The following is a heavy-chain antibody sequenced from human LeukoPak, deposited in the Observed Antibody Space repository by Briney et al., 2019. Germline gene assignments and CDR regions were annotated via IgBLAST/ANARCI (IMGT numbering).Heavy chain of an antibody. Sequence: GESLKISCKGSGYSFTSYWIGWVRQLPGKGLEWMGIIYPGDSDTRYSPSFQGQVTISADKSISTAYLQWSSLKASDTAMYYCARIRPSTQYYFDYWGQGTLVTVFS. V-gene: IGHV5-51*01. D-gene: IGHD2-2*01. CDR2: IYPGDSDT. J-gene: IGHJ4*02. CDR1: GYSFTSYW. CDR3: ARIRPSTQYYFDY.